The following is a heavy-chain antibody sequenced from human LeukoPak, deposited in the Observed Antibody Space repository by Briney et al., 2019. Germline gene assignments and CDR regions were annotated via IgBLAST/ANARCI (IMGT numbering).Heavy chain of an antibody. D-gene: IGHD3-22*01. J-gene: IGHJ3*02. CDR2: ITNSGSSI. Sequence: GGSLRLSCAASGFTFSDYYMSWIRQAPGKGLEWVSYITNSGSSIYYADSVKGRFTMSRDNAKKSPYLQMNSLRVEDTAVYYCARAKYDSSGYYYSGFDIWGQGTMVTVSS. CDR1: GFTFSDYY. CDR3: ARAKYDSSGYYYSGFDI. V-gene: IGHV3-11*04.